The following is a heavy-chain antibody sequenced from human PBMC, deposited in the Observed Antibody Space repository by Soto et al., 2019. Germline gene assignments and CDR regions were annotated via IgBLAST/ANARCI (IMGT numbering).Heavy chain of an antibody. CDR1: GYTFTSYC. Sequence: VKVSCKAAGYTFTSYCISWVRQAPGEGLEGMGWISAYNGNTNYAQKLQGRVTMTTDTSTSTAYMELRSVRSDDTAVYYCAXXXXCYXYCSISLWSSSPYYHYGMAVSGQGTTVTVSS. J-gene: IGHJ6*02. D-gene: IGHD2-2*01. CDR3: AXXXXCYXYCSISLWSSSPYYHYGMAV. V-gene: IGHV1-18*01. CDR2: ISAYNGNT.